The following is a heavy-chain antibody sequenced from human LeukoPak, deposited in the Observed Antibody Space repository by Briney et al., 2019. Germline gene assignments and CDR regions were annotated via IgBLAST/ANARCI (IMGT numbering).Heavy chain of an antibody. Sequence: GGSLRLSCAASGFTFSSYSMNWVRQAPGKGLEWVSSISSSSSYIYYADSVKGRFTISRDNAKNSLYLQMNSLRAEDTAVYYCAKKPRDSYLLIRYGGKAYFDYWGQGTLVTVSS. V-gene: IGHV3-21*01. CDR3: AKKPRDSYLLIRYGGKAYFDY. J-gene: IGHJ4*02. CDR2: ISSSSSYI. D-gene: IGHD4-23*01. CDR1: GFTFSSYS.